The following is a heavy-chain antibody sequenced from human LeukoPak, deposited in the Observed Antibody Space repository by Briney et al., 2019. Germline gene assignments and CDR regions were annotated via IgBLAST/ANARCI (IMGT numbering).Heavy chain of an antibody. CDR2: ISWNSGSI. J-gene: IGHJ4*02. CDR3: ARGARWAYYFDY. Sequence: GRSLRLSCAASGLSFGDYAMHWVRQAPGKGLEWVSGISWNSGSIVYADSVKGRFTISRDNAKNSLYLQMNNLRAEDSAIYYCARGARWAYYFDYWGQGSLVTVSS. D-gene: IGHD4-23*01. V-gene: IGHV3-9*01. CDR1: GLSFGDYA.